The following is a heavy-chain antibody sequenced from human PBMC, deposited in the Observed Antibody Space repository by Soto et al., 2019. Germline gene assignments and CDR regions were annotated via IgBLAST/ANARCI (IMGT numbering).Heavy chain of an antibody. D-gene: IGHD2-8*01. CDR1: GYTFTSYH. CDR2: INAFDVHT. CDR3: ARNLYGRAFDI. Sequence: QVQLEQSGPEVKRPGASVRVSCKVSGYTFTSYHISWVRQAPGQGLEWMGWINAFDVHTNYSQRFHDRVTMTTNRFTDTAYMELSSLTLDDTAVYFCARNLYGRAFDIWGQGTMVTVSS. V-gene: IGHV1-18*04. J-gene: IGHJ3*02.